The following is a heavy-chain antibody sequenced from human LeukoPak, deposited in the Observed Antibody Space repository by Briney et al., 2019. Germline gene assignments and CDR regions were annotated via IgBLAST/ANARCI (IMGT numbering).Heavy chain of an antibody. Sequence: ASVTASCKPSGYTFIGHDISWMRQAPGQGLEWMGWISGHNGNTNYAQKIRGRVTMTTDTSTSTAYMELRSLRSDDTAVYYCARGGAATGYDYWGQGTLVTVSS. CDR2: ISGHNGNT. D-gene: IGHD6-13*01. CDR1: GYTFIGHD. V-gene: IGHV1-18*01. CDR3: ARGGAATGYDY. J-gene: IGHJ4*02.